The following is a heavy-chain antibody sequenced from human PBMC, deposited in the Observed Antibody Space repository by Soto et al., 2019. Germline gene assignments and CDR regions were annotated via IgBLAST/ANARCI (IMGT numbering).Heavy chain of an antibody. CDR3: ARYYGYVRSWFDP. D-gene: IGHD4-17*01. Sequence: LSLTCTVSGGSISSGDYYWSWIRQPPGKGLEWIGYIYYSGSTYYNPSLKSRVTISVDTSKNQFSLKLSSVTAADTAVYYCARYYGYVRSWFDPWGQGTLVTVSS. CDR1: GGSISSGDYY. J-gene: IGHJ5*02. V-gene: IGHV4-30-4*01. CDR2: IYYSGST.